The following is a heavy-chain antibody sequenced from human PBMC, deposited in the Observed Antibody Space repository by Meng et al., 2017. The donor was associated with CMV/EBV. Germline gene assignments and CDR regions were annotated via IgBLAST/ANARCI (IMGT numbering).Heavy chain of an antibody. J-gene: IGHJ4*02. CDR2: ISSSSSTI. V-gene: IGHV3-48*04. CDR1: GFTFSNYW. Sequence: GGSLRLSCAASGFTFSNYWMTWVRRAPGKGLEWVSYISSSSSTIYYADSVKGRFTISRDNAKNSLYLQMNSLRAEDTAVYYCARAVAGTAGDSDYWGQGTLVTVSS. CDR3: ARAVAGTAGDSDY. D-gene: IGHD6-19*01.